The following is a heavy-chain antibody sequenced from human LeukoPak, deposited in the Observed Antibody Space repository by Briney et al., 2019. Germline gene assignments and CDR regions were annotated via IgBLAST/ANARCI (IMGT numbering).Heavy chain of an antibody. CDR2: IIPIFGTA. CDR1: GGTFSSYA. D-gene: IGHD2-2*01. V-gene: IGHV1-69*13. Sequence: SVNVSCKASGGTFSSYAISWVRQAPGQGLEWMGGIIPIFGTANYAQKFQGRVTITADESTSTAYMELSSLRSEDTAVYYCAIVVVPAAKLSYYYYGMDVWGQGTTVTVSS. J-gene: IGHJ6*02. CDR3: AIVVVPAAKLSYYYYGMDV.